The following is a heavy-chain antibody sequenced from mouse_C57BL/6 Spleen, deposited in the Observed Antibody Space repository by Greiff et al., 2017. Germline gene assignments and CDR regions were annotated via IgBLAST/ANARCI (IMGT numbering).Heavy chain of an antibody. CDR1: GYAFSSSW. D-gene: IGHD1-1*01. Sequence: QVQLQESGPELVKPGASVKISCKASGYAFSSSWMNWVKQRPGKGLEWIGRIYPGDGDTNYNGKFKGKATLTADKSSSTAYMQLSSLTSEDSAVYFRARTLITAVVPYFDYWGQGTTLTVSS. J-gene: IGHJ2*01. CDR3: ARTLITAVVPYFDY. CDR2: IYPGDGDT. V-gene: IGHV1-82*01.